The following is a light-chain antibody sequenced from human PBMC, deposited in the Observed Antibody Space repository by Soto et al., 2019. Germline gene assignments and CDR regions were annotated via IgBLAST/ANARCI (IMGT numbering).Light chain of an antibody. CDR3: AAWDDSLNAWV. CDR2: GSN. CDR1: SSNIGSNT. J-gene: IGLJ3*02. Sequence: QSVLTQPPSTSGTPGQRVSISCSGSSSNIGSNTMNWYQQLPGTDPKLLVYGSNERPSGVAGRFSGSKTGTSASLAISGLQSEDEADYYCAAWDDSLNAWVFGGGTKLTVL. V-gene: IGLV1-44*01.